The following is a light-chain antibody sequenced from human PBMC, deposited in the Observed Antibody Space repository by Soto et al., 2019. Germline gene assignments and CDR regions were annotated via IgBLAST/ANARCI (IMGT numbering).Light chain of an antibody. V-gene: IGKV3-20*01. CDR2: GAS. CDR1: QSITGNY. CDR3: QQYNSYSPLT. Sequence: VLTQSPGTLSLSPGDRATLSCRASQSITGNYLAWHQQKPGQAPRLLIYGASTRATGIPARFSGSGSGTDFTLTISSLQPDDFATYYCQQYNSYSPLTFGGGTKVDIK. J-gene: IGKJ4*01.